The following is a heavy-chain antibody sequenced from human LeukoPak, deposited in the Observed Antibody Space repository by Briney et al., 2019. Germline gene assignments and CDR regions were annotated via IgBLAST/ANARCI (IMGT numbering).Heavy chain of an antibody. CDR1: GYTFTSYD. CDR2: INHNNGNT. J-gene: IGHJ4*02. Sequence: GASVKVSCKASGYTFTSYDINWVRQATGKGLEWMGCINHNNGNTGYVHKFQGRVPMTMNTSTSRVYMERSSLRSEDTAVYYCAREYYYAGFDYWGQGTLITVSS. CDR3: AREYYYAGFDY. V-gene: IGHV1-8*01. D-gene: IGHD3-16*01.